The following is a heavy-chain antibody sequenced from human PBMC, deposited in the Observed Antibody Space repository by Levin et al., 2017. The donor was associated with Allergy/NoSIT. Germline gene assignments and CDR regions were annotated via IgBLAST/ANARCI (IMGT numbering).Heavy chain of an antibody. CDR3: ARGYDNLNPDYLISDAFDF. CDR2: VNTNTGNP. CDR1: GYTFTSYA. Sequence: ASVKVSCKASGYTFTSYAMSWVRQAPGQGLEWMGWVNTNTGNPSYAQGFTGRFVFSLDTSVSTAFVQISSLKTEDTAVYYCARGYDNLNPDYLISDAFDFWGQGTMVTVSS. J-gene: IGHJ3*01. D-gene: IGHD3-9*01. V-gene: IGHV7-4-1*02.